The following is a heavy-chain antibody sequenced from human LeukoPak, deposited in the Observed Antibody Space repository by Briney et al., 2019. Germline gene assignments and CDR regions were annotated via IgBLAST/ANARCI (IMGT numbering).Heavy chain of an antibody. D-gene: IGHD6-13*01. J-gene: IGHJ5*02. CDR1: GYSFTNYW. Sequence: GESLKISCQGFGYSFTNYWIGWVRQVPGKGMEWMGVIYPGDSRIRYNPSFQGQVTISVDKSINTAYLHWVSLKASDTAMYYCACRDLSSTWSLPWGQGTLVTVSS. CDR2: IYPGDSRI. V-gene: IGHV5-51*01. CDR3: ACRDLSSTWSLP.